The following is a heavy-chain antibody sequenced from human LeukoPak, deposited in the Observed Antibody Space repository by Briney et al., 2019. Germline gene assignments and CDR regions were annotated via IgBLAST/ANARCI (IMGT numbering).Heavy chain of an antibody. CDR1: GGSISSYY. D-gene: IGHD3-10*01. Sequence: SETLSLTCTVTGGSISSYYWSWIRQPPGKGLEWIGYIYYSGSTNYNPSLKSRVTISVDTSKNQFSLKLSSVTAADTAVYYCARLLLWFGESWYFDLWGRGTLVTVSS. CDR3: ARLLLWFGESWYFDL. J-gene: IGHJ2*01. CDR2: IYYSGST. V-gene: IGHV4-59*08.